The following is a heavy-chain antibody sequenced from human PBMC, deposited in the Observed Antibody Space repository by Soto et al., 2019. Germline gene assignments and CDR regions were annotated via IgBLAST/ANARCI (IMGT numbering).Heavy chain of an antibody. D-gene: IGHD3-10*01. CDR3: ATGTIISLRGY. V-gene: IGHV1-18*04. CDR2: ISAYNGNT. J-gene: IGHJ4*02. Sequence: EASVKVSCKTSGYSFTIYSMHWVRQAPGQGLDWMGWISAYNGNTSYAQKLQGRVTMTTDTSTSTAYMELRSLRSDDTAVYYCATGTIISLRGYWGRGTLVTVSS. CDR1: GYSFTIYS.